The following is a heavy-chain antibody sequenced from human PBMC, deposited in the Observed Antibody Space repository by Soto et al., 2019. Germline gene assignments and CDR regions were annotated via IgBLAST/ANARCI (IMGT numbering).Heavy chain of an antibody. CDR2: IYYSGST. D-gene: IGHD2-15*01. CDR3: ARQLGHCSGGSCYSHFDY. V-gene: IGHV4-59*08. Sequence: SETLSLTCTVSGGSISSYYWSWIRQPPGKGLEWIGYIYYSGSTNYNPSLKSRVTISVDTSKNQFSLKLSSVTAADTAVYYCARQLGHCSGGSCYSHFDYWGQGTLVTVSS. J-gene: IGHJ4*02. CDR1: GGSISSYY.